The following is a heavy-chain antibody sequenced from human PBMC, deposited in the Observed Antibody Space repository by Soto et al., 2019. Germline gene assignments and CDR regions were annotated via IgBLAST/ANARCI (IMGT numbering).Heavy chain of an antibody. D-gene: IGHD2-2*01. Sequence: PGGSLRLSCAASGFTFSNAWMSWVRQAPGKGLERVANIKEDGSEKYYVDSVKGRFTISRDNAKNSLYLHMDSLRAEDTAVYYCARVPSIPDARVPDYWGQGTLVTVSS. J-gene: IGHJ4*02. CDR2: IKEDGSEK. V-gene: IGHV3-7*01. CDR3: ARVPSIPDARVPDY. CDR1: GFTFSNAW.